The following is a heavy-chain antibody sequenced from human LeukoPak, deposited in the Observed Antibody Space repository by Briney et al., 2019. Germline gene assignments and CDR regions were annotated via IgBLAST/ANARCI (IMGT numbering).Heavy chain of an antibody. J-gene: IGHJ4*02. CDR2: ISASGII. V-gene: IGHV4-4*08. CDR1: GGSINTYY. Sequence: KTSETLSLTCTVSGGSINTYYWSWFRQPPGKGLEFIGYISASGIINYNPSLESRLIMSLDTSKNQFSLNLMSVTAADTAVYYCARIFNDWGQGTLVTVSS. CDR3: ARIFND.